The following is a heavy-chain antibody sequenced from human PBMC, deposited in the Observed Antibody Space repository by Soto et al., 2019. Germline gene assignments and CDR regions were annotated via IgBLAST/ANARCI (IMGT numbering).Heavy chain of an antibody. J-gene: IGHJ5*02. Sequence: ASVKVSCKASGYTFTNSGISWVRQAPGQRLEWMGWISTGNGNTNYAQQFQGRVTITRDTSASTAYMELSSLRSEDTAVYYCARGYTFPFDPWGQGTLVTVSS. D-gene: IGHD1-26*01. CDR1: GYTFTNSG. CDR3: ARGYTFPFDP. CDR2: ISTGNGNT. V-gene: IGHV1-18*01.